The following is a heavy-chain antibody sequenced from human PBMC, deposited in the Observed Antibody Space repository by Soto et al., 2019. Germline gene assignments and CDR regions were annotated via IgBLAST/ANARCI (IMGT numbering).Heavy chain of an antibody. V-gene: IGHV3-30*18. CDR2: ISYDGSNK. J-gene: IGHJ4*02. CDR1: GFTFSSYG. Sequence: PGGSLRLSCAASGFTFSSYGMHWVRQAPGKGLEWVAVISYDGSNKYYADSVKGRFTISRDNSKNTLYLQMNSLRAEDTAVYYWAKDRSVWLGEYLDPFFDYWGRGTLVTVSS. CDR3: AKDRSVWLGEYLDPFFDY. D-gene: IGHD3-10*01.